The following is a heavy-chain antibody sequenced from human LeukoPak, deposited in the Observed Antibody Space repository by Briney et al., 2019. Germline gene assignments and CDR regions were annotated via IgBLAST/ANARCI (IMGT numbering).Heavy chain of an antibody. D-gene: IGHD4-17*01. CDR3: ARDRSLVDGDYGVWFDA. CDR1: GFTLSTYT. CDR2: ISSTSTTK. Sequence: QSGGSLRLSCTASGFTLSTYTMNWVRQAPGQGLEWVSYISSTSTTKYYADSVKGRFTISRDNAKNSLDLQMNRLTAEDTAVYYCARDRSLVDGDYGVWFDAWGQGSLVTVSS. J-gene: IGHJ5*02. V-gene: IGHV3-48*04.